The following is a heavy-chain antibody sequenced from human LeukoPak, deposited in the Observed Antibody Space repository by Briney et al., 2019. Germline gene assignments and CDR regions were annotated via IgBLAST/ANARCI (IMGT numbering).Heavy chain of an antibody. D-gene: IGHD5-24*01. CDR3: ARDSRDGYSHFDS. V-gene: IGHV4-31*03. CDR1: GGSISSGVSY. CDR2: IYHSGTT. Sequence: SQTLSLTCTVSGGSISSGVSYGSWIRQRPGQGLEWIGYIYHSGTTYYSPSLKSRVTISVDTSKNQFSLKLSSVTAADTAVYYCARDSRDGYSHFDSWGQGTLVTVSS. J-gene: IGHJ4*02.